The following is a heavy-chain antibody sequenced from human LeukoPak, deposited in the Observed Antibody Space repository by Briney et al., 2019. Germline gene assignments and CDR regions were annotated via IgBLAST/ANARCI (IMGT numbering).Heavy chain of an antibody. D-gene: IGHD6-13*01. CDR1: GGSTSSSSYY. J-gene: IGHJ6*03. V-gene: IGHV4-39*07. CDR2: IYYSGST. CDR3: AKVRGIAAAGPYYYYYMDV. Sequence: PSETLSLTCTVSGGSTSSSSYYWGWIRQPPGKGLEWIGSIYYSGSTYYNPSLKSRVTISVDTSKNQFSPKLSSVTAADTAVYYCAKVRGIAAAGPYYYYYMDVWGKGTTVTVSS.